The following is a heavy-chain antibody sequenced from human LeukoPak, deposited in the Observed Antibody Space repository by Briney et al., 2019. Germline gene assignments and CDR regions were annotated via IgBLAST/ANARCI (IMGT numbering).Heavy chain of an antibody. CDR1: GASFNSDDEY. J-gene: IGHJ4*02. CDR3: SRGLDSRTLWY. Sequence: AQTLSLTCTVSGASFNSDDEYWNWIRQSPGKGLEWIGSVHPSGMLYNNPSLESRVTMSRATSKNQFSLNLNSVTAADTAVYFCSRGLDSRTLWYWGQGILVTVSS. V-gene: IGHV4-31*03. D-gene: IGHD3-22*01. CDR2: VHPSGML.